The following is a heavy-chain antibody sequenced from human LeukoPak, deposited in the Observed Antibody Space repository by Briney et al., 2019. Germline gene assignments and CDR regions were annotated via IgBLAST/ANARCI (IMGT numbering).Heavy chain of an antibody. D-gene: IGHD3/OR15-3a*01. V-gene: IGHV3-23*01. CDR1: GFTFTTYS. CDR3: ARGGLISLANTPLGAFDI. CDR2: ISGDGGHT. Sequence: PGGSLRLSCAASGFTFTTYSMTWVRQAPGKGLEWVSVISGDGGHTYYADSVKGRFTISRDNSKNTLYLQMNSLRAEDTAIYYCARGGLISLANTPLGAFDIWGQGTMVSVSS. J-gene: IGHJ3*02.